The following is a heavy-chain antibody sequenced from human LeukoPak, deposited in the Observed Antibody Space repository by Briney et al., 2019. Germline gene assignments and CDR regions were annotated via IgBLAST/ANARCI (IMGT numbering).Heavy chain of an antibody. CDR2: IIPIFGTA. D-gene: IGHD5-12*01. J-gene: IGHJ6*02. CDR1: GGTFSSYA. V-gene: IGHV1-69*06. Sequence: GSSVKVSCKASGGTFSSYAISWVRQTPGQGLEWMGGIIPIFGTANYAQKFQGRVTITADKSTSTAYMELSRLRSEDTAVYHCARGLSGYDFAPTERDYTNGMDVWGQGTTVTVSS. CDR3: ARGLSGYDFAPTERDYTNGMDV.